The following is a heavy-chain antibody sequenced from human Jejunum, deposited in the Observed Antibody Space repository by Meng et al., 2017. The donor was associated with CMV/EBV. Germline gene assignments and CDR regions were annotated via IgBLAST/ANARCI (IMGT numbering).Heavy chain of an antibody. V-gene: IGHV4-4*07. CDR3: ARGESRGYYYFDY. J-gene: IGHJ4*02. Sequence: QVPLQEAVPGLVRPSETLYLTCSGSGDSINNHFWSWIRQSAGKKLEWIGRISSSGNTNYTPSFKSRVIMSLDTSNNQFFLKLTSVTAADTALYYCARGESRGYYYFDYWGQGILVTVSS. CDR2: ISSSGNT. CDR1: GDSINNHF. D-gene: IGHD3-22*01.